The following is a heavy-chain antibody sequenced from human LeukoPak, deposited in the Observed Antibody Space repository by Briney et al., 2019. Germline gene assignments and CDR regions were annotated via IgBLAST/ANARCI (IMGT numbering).Heavy chain of an antibody. CDR1: GGSISSGSYY. J-gene: IGHJ4*02. Sequence: SETLSLTCTVSGGSISSGSYYWSWIRQPAGKGLEWIGRIYTSESTNYNPSLKSRVTISVDTSKNQFSLKLSSVTAADTAVYYCARGVASSSDFDYWGQGTLVTVSS. D-gene: IGHD6-6*01. CDR2: IYTSEST. CDR3: ARGVASSSDFDY. V-gene: IGHV4-61*02.